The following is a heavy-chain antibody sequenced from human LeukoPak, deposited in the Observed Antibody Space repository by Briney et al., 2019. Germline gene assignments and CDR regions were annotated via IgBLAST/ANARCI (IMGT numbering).Heavy chain of an antibody. V-gene: IGHV3-43*02. CDR3: AKDSSSWTRGLFDY. J-gene: IGHJ4*02. D-gene: IGHD6-13*01. Sequence: QPGGSLRLSCAASGFTFDDYAMHWVRQAPGKGLEWVSLISGDGGSTYYADSVKGRFTTSRDNSKNSLYLQMNSLRTEDTALYYCAKDSSSWTRGLFDYWGQGTLVTASS. CDR1: GFTFDDYA. CDR2: ISGDGGST.